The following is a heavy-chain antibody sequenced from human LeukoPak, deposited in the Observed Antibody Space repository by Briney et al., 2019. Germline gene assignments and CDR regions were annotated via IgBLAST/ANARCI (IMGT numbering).Heavy chain of an antibody. D-gene: IGHD3-22*01. CDR3: ARGPVTMIVEGLGMDV. CDR1: GDSISSTSYY. CDR2: IYYSGST. J-gene: IGHJ6*02. Sequence: ASETLSLTCTVSGDSISSTSYYWGWIRQPPGKGLEWIGYIYYSGSTYYNPSLKSRVTISVDTSKNQFSLKLSSVTAADTAVYYCARGPVTMIVEGLGMDVWGQGTTVTVSS. V-gene: IGHV4-31*03.